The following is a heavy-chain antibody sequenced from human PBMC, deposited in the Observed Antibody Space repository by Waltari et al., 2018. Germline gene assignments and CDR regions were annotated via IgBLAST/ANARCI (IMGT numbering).Heavy chain of an antibody. Sequence: EVQLVESGGGLVKPGGSLRLSCAASGFSFSDAWMSWVRLAPGEGVGGVGRMRRKADGGTRDDAAPVKGRFTISREDSKTTLYMQLNSLKDEDTAVYYCTTDRRRGYDPQFDYWGQGTLVTVSS. J-gene: IGHJ4*02. V-gene: IGHV3-15*01. CDR3: TTDRRRGYDPQFDY. CDR1: GFSFSDAW. CDR2: MRRKADGGTR. D-gene: IGHD5-12*01.